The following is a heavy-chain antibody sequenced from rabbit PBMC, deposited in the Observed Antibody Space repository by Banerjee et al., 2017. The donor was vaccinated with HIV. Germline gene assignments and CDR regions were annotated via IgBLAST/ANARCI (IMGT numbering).Heavy chain of an antibody. Sequence: QEQLEESGGDLVKPEGSLTLTCTASAFSFSNKYVMCWVRQAPGKGLEWIACINTGDGSTYYASWAKGRFTISKTSSTTVTLQMTSLTAADTATYFCARGWITMTMNLWGQGTLVTVS. V-gene: IGHV1S45*01. J-gene: IGHJ4*01. D-gene: IGHD2-1*01. CDR1: AFSFSNKYV. CDR2: INTGDGST. CDR3: ARGWITMTMNL.